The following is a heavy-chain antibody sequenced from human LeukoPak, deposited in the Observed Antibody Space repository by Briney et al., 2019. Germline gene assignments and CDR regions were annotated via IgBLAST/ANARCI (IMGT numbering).Heavy chain of an antibody. Sequence: SVKVSXKASGFTFTSSAMQWVRQARGQRLEWIGWIVVGSGNTNYAQKFQERVTITRDMSTSTAYMELSSLRSEDTAVYYCAAEIAVASGIVLDPWGQGTLVTVSS. CDR3: AAEIAVASGIVLDP. V-gene: IGHV1-58*02. CDR2: IVVGSGNT. CDR1: GFTFTSSA. J-gene: IGHJ5*02. D-gene: IGHD6-19*01.